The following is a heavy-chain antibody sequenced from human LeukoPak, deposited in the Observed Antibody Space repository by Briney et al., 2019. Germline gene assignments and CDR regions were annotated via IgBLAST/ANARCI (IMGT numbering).Heavy chain of an antibody. CDR1: GFTFSISG. Sequence: GGSLRLSCAASGFTFSISGMHWVRRAPGKGLVWVSLINSDVSSTWYADSVKGRFTISRDNAKNTVYLQMDSLRAEDTAVYYCLKDADYWGHGTRVTVSS. CDR2: INSDVSST. CDR3: LKDADY. J-gene: IGHJ4*01. V-gene: IGHV3-74*01.